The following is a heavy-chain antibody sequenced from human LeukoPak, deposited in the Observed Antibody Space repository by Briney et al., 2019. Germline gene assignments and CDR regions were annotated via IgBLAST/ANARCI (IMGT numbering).Heavy chain of an antibody. Sequence: SETLSPTCTVSGGSISSYYWSWIRQPPGKGLEWIGYIYYSGSTNYNPSLKSRVTISVDTSKNQFSLKLSSVTAADTAVYYCARQGSGYDRWPFDYWGQGTLVTVSS. CDR1: GGSISSYY. J-gene: IGHJ4*02. D-gene: IGHD5-12*01. CDR2: IYYSGST. V-gene: IGHV4-59*08. CDR3: ARQGSGYDRWPFDY.